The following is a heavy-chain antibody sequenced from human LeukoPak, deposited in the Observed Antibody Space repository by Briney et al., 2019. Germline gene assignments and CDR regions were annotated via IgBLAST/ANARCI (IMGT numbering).Heavy chain of an antibody. D-gene: IGHD3-10*01. CDR3: ASGGNWFGAKDY. CDR1: GFTFSFFT. V-gene: IGHV3-64*01. J-gene: IGHJ4*02. CDR2: ISSSGDTT. Sequence: PGGSLRLSCAASGFTFSFFTVHWVRQAPGKGLEDLSSISSSGDTTYYANSVKGRFTISRDNSKNTLYLQLGSLRPEDTAVYYCASGGNWFGAKDYWGQGTLVTVSS.